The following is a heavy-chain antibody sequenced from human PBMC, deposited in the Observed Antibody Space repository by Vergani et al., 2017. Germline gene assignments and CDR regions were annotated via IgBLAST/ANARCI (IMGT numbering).Heavy chain of an antibody. D-gene: IGHD3-10*01. Sequence: QVQLVQSGAEVKKPGASVKVSCKASGYTFTTYAMHWVRQAPGQRLEWMGWINADNGNTKYSQQFQGRVTITRDTSASTAYMGLSSLRSEDTAVFYCAREIITADGTHLSYFDYWGQGTLVTVSS. CDR3: AREIITADGTHLSYFDY. CDR1: GYTFTTYA. J-gene: IGHJ4*02. V-gene: IGHV1-3*01. CDR2: INADNGNT.